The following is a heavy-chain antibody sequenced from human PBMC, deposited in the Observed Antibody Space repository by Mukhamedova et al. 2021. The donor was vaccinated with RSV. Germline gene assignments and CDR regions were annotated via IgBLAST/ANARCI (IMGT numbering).Heavy chain of an antibody. Sequence: VRQAPGKGLVWVSRINSDESITTCADSVKGRFTISRDNAKNTLYLQMHSLRAEDTAVYFCARAPQLGILDYWGQGTLVTVSS. J-gene: IGHJ4*02. D-gene: IGHD7-27*01. CDR2: INSDESIT. CDR3: ARAPQLGILDY. V-gene: IGHV3-74*01.